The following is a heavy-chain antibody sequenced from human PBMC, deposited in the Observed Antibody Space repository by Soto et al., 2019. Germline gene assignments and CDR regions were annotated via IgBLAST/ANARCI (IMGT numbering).Heavy chain of an antibody. J-gene: IGHJ4*02. CDR3: AKSPNFYCSSYHCYKYYFDY. V-gene: IGHV3-30*18. Sequence: QEQLVESGGGVVLPGRSLRLSCAASGFTFNTFGMHWVRQAPGKGLELVAVISYDGSDKYYSDSVRGRFTISRDNSMNTLYLQMNSLRTEDTAVYYCAKSPNFYCSSYHCYKYYFDYWGQGTLVTVSS. CDR2: ISYDGSDK. D-gene: IGHD2-2*01. CDR1: GFTFNTFG.